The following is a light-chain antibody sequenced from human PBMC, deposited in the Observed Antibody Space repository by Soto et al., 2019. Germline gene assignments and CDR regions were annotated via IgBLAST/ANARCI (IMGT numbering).Light chain of an antibody. V-gene: IGLV2-14*01. CDR2: DVS. CDR3: SSYTSSSTLYV. Sequence: QSALTQPASVSGSPGQSITISCTGTSSDVRGYNYVSWYQQHPGKTPKLMIYDVSNRPSGVSNRFSGSKSDNTASLTISGLQAEDEADYYCSSYTSSSTLYVFGTGTKVTVL. CDR1: SSDVRGYNY. J-gene: IGLJ1*01.